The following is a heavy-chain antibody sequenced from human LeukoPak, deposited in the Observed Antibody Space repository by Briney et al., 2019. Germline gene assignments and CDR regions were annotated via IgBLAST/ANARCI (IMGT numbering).Heavy chain of an antibody. V-gene: IGHV3-48*02. CDR2: ITASGTAM. J-gene: IGHJ4*02. D-gene: IGHD1-26*01. Sequence: GGSLRLSCAASGFTFSSYSMNWVRQAPGKGLEWVSHITASGTAMFYADSAKGRFTTSRDNAKNSLYLQMNSLRDEDTAVYYCASSGSYRFDYWGQGTLVTVSS. CDR3: ASSGSYRFDY. CDR1: GFTFSSYS.